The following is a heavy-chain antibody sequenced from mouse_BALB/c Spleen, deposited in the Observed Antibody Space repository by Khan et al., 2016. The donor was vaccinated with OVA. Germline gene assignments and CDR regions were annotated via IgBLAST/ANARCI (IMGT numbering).Heavy chain of an antibody. V-gene: IGHV1-77*01. J-gene: IGHJ3*01. D-gene: IGHD1-2*01. CDR3: ARRNYFGYTSAY. CDR1: GYTFTDYY. Sequence: QVRLQQSGAELARPGASVKLSCKASGYTFTDYYINWVKQRTGQGLEWIGEIYPGSGNTYYNEKFKDKATLTADKSSTTAYMQLSSLTSEDSAVYFCARRNYFGYTSAYWGQGTLVTVSA. CDR2: IYPGSGNT.